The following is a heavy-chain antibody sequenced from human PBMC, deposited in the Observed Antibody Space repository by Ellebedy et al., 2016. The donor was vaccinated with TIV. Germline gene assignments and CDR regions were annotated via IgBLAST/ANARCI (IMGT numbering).Heavy chain of an antibody. CDR1: GFTTSG. J-gene: IGHJ6*02. Sequence: PGGSLRLSCAASGFTTSGMHWVRRAPGKGLEWVAFIRSDGSNKYYADSVRGRFSISRDSSKNTLYLQMNSLRAEDTALYYCAKGAYPVPTFMAVWGQGTTVVVSS. CDR3: AKGAYPVPTFMAV. CDR2: IRSDGSNK. V-gene: IGHV3-30*02. D-gene: IGHD4-17*01.